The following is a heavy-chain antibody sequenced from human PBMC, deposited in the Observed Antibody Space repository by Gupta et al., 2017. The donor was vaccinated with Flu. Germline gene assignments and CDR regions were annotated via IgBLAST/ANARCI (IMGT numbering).Heavy chain of an antibody. J-gene: IGHJ4*02. CDR1: GYSFTTYG. CDR2: IYPADSDT. CDR3: ARQVIYGSGIGY. Sequence: EVQLGQSGAEVKKPGESLRTSCKPSGYSFTTYGIGWVRQMPGKGLGWMGIIYPADSDTKYSPSFQGQVTISVDKSISTAYLQWSSLKASDTAMYYCARQVIYGSGIGYWGQGTLVTVSS. D-gene: IGHD3-10*01. V-gene: IGHV5-51*01.